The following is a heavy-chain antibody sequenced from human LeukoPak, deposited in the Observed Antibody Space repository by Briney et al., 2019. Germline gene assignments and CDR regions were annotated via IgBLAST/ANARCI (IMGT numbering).Heavy chain of an antibody. CDR2: ITTYNGNT. V-gene: IGHV1-18*01. Sequence: ASVKVSCKAFGYTFTGYGISWVRQAPGQGLEWMGWITTYNGNTNYTQNLQGRVTMTTDTSTNTAYMELRSLISDDTAVYYCARASFWRWLQLDAFDIWGQGTLVTVSS. CDR3: ARASFWRWLQLDAFDI. J-gene: IGHJ3*02. CDR1: GYTFTGYG. D-gene: IGHD5-24*01.